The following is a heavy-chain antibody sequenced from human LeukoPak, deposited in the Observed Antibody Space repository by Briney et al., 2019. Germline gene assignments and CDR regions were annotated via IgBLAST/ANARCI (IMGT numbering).Heavy chain of an antibody. CDR1: GLTFSSYE. CDR3: AVVAATSDRTFDY. D-gene: IGHD2-15*01. Sequence: GGSLRLSCAASGLTFSSYEMNWVRQAPGKGLEWVSYISSSGSSIYYADSVKGRFTISRDSAKNSLYLQMNSLRAEDTAVYYCAVVAATSDRTFDYWGQGTLVTVSS. V-gene: IGHV3-48*03. J-gene: IGHJ4*02. CDR2: ISSSGSSI.